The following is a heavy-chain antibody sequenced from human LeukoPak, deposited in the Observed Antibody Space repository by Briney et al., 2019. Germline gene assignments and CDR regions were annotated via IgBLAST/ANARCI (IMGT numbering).Heavy chain of an antibody. CDR1: GFTFSSYS. D-gene: IGHD4-23*01. J-gene: IGHJ4*02. CDR3: ARDAIYGGKTFDY. Sequence: GGSLRLPCAASGFTFSSYSMNWVRQAPGKGLEWVSSISSSSSYIYYADSVKGRFTISRDNAKNSLYLQMNSLRAEDTAVYYCARDAIYGGKTFDYRGQGTLVTVSS. CDR2: ISSSSSYI. V-gene: IGHV3-21*01.